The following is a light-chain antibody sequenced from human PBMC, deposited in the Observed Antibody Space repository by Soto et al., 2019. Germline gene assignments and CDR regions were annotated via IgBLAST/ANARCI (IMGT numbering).Light chain of an antibody. V-gene: IGLV2-14*01. CDR3: SSYSTTSSPHVL. CDR2: EVT. Sequence: QSALTQPASVSGSPGQSITISCTGTRSDVGRYNYVSWYQQHPGKAPKLIIYEVTYRPSGVSARFSASKSGNTASLTISGLQSEDEADYYGSSYSTTSSPHVLFGGGTKLTVL. J-gene: IGLJ2*01. CDR1: RSDVGRYNY.